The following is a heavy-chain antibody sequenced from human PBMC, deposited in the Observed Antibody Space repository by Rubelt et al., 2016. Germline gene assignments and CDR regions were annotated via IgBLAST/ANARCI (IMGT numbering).Heavy chain of an antibody. CDR2: ISAYNGNT. J-gene: IGHJ5*02. CDR1: GYTFTSYG. V-gene: IGHV1-18*01. D-gene: IGHD6-19*01. Sequence: QVQLVQSGAEVKKPGASVKVSCKASGYTFTSYGISWVRQAPGQGLEWRGWISAYNGNTNYAQKLQGRVTRTTDTSTSTAYMELRSLRSDDTAVYYCARDKEWLATRGFQNWFDPWGQGTLVTVSS. CDR3: ARDKEWLATRGFQNWFDP.